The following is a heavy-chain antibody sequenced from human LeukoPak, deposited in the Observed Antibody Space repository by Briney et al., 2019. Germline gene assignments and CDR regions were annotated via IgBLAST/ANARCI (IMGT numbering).Heavy chain of an antibody. Sequence: GGSLRLSCAASGFTFSSCAMQWFRQAPGKGLEWVSTIGPRGVEAFYADSVKGRFTISRDNLKNTVYLEINRLRAEDAAVYFCAKRPNWGFSDFWGPGALVTVSS. CDR3: AKRPNWGFSDF. CDR1: GFTFSSCA. CDR2: IGPRGVEA. D-gene: IGHD7-27*01. V-gene: IGHV3-23*01. J-gene: IGHJ4*02.